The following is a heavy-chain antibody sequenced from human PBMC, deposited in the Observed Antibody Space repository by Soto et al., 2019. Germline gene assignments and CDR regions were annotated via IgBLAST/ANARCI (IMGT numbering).Heavy chain of an antibody. CDR3: AGVTSSGWYGIDS. CDR2: ISVYNGNT. CDR1: GYTFSNYG. D-gene: IGHD6-19*01. Sequence: QVQLAQSGAEVKKPGASVKVSCKASGYTFSNYGINWVRQAPGQGLEWMGWISVYNGNTNYAQKFQGRVTMTTDTSTSTAYMELRSLRSDDTAVYYCAGVTSSGWYGIDSWGQGTLVTVSP. V-gene: IGHV1-18*04. J-gene: IGHJ4*02.